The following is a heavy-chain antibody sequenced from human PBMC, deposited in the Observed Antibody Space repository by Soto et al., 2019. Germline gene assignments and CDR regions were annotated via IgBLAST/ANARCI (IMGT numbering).Heavy chain of an antibody. CDR3: ARRWRAAAGSEYFDY. Sequence: QLQLQESGPGLVKPSETLSLTCTVSGGFISSSSYYWGWIRQPPGKGLEWIGSIYYSGSTYYNPSFKSRVTISVDTSKNQFSLKLSSVTAADTAVYYCARRWRAAAGSEYFDYWGQGTLVTVSS. V-gene: IGHV4-39*01. J-gene: IGHJ4*02. CDR1: GGFISSSSYY. D-gene: IGHD6-13*01. CDR2: IYYSGST.